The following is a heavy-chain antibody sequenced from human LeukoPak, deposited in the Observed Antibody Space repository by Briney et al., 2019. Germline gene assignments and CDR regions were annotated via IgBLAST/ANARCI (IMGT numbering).Heavy chain of an antibody. CDR3: ARDPRAYYYDSSGYYPADY. Sequence: SETLSLTCAVSGGSISSSNWWSWVRQPPGKGLEWIGEIYHSGSTNYNPSLKSRVTISVDKSKNQFSLKLSSVTAADTAVYYCARDPRAYYYDSSGYYPADYWGQGTLVTVSS. J-gene: IGHJ4*02. CDR2: IYHSGST. V-gene: IGHV4-4*02. D-gene: IGHD3-22*01. CDR1: GGSISSSNW.